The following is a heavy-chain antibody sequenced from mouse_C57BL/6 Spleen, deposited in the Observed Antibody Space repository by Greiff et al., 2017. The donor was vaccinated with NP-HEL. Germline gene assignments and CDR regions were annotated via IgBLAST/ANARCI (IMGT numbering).Heavy chain of an antibody. CDR2: ISDGGSYT. Sequence: EVQVVESGGGLVKPGGSLKLSCAASGFTFSSYAMSWVRQTPEKRLEWVATISDGGSYTYYPDNVKGRFTISRDNAKNNLYLQMSHLKSEETAMYYCGRDRGNYGSSYAMDYWGQGTSVTVSS. J-gene: IGHJ4*01. CDR3: GRDRGNYGSSYAMDY. V-gene: IGHV5-4*01. CDR1: GFTFSSYA. D-gene: IGHD1-1*01.